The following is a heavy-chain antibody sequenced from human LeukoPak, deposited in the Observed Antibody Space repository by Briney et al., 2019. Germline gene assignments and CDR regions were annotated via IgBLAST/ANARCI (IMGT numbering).Heavy chain of an antibody. Sequence: SETLSLTCTVSGGSISSDGYYWSWIRQHPGKGLEWIGYFYYGGSTYYNPSLKSRVTISIDTSKNQFSLNLSSVTAADTAVYYCARTNYDFWSGPMFDPWGQGTLVTVSS. CDR2: FYYGGST. CDR1: GGSISSDGYY. CDR3: ARTNYDFWSGPMFDP. D-gene: IGHD3-3*01. V-gene: IGHV4-31*03. J-gene: IGHJ5*02.